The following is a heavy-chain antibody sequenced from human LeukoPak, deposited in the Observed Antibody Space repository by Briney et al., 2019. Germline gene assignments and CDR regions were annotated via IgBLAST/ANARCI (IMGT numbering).Heavy chain of an antibody. CDR1: GFTFSSYA. CDR2: ISGRGGST. CDR3: AKKQQWLVRGERSNAFDI. V-gene: IGHV3-23*01. J-gene: IGHJ3*02. D-gene: IGHD6-19*01. Sequence: PGGSLRLSCAASGFTFSSYAMSWVRQAPGKGLEWVSAISGRGGSTYYADSVKGRFTISRDNSKNTLYLKMNSLRAEDTAVYYCAKKQQWLVRGERSNAFDIWGQGTMVTVSS.